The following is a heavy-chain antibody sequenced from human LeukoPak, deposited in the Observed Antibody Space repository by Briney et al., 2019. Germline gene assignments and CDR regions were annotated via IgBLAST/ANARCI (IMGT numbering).Heavy chain of an antibody. CDR1: GFTFGSYG. D-gene: IGHD3-16*02. CDR3: AKDYYDYVWGSYRYLDY. CDR2: ISYDGSNK. V-gene: IGHV3-30*18. J-gene: IGHJ4*02. Sequence: TGGSLRLSCAASGFTFGSYGMHWVRQAPGKGLEWVAVISYDGSNKYYADSVKGRFTISRDNSKNTLYLQMNSLRAEDTAVYYCAKDYYDYVWGSYRYLDYWGQGTLVTVSS.